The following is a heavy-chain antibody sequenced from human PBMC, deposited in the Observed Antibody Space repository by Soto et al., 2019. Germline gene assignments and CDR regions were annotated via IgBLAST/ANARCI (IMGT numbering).Heavy chain of an antibody. D-gene: IGHD6-19*01. J-gene: IGHJ4*02. Sequence: QITLKESGPTLVKPTQTLTLTCTFSGFSLSTTRVGVGWIRQPPGKALEWLALIYWADGKRYSPFLKSRLTITKDTSKNQVVLTMTNMDPMDTATYFCAHTLVAGLGYYFDYWGQGTLVTVSS. CDR3: AHTLVAGLGYYFDY. CDR2: IYWADGK. CDR1: GFSLSTTRVG. V-gene: IGHV2-5*02.